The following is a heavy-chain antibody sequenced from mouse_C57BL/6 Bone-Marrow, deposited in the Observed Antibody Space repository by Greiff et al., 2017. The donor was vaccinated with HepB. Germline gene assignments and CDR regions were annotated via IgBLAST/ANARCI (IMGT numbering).Heavy chain of an antibody. CDR2: IDPSDSYP. CDR3: ARIYDGYTSFDC. Sequence: VQLQQPGAELVMPLASVQLSCKASGYTFTSYWTHWVKQRPGQGLEWIGEIDPSDSYPNYNQKFKGKATLTVDKSSSTAYMQLSCLTSEDSAVYYCARIYDGYTSFDCWAQGTTRSVSP. CDR1: GYTFTSYW. J-gene: IGHJ2*01. D-gene: IGHD2-3*01. V-gene: IGHV1-69*01.